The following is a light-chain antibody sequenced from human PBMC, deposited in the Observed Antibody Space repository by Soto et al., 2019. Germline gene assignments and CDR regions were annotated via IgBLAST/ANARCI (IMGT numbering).Light chain of an antibody. CDR3: GSWDSSLSAYV. CDR2: DDD. Sequence: QSALTQPASVSGSPGQSITISCTGTSGDVGGYNFVSWYQQHPGEGPKLIIYDDDKRPSGIPDRFSGSKSGTSATLGITGFQTGDEADYYCGSWDSSLSAYVFATGTKLTVL. CDR1: SGDVGGYNF. V-gene: IGLV2-14*03. J-gene: IGLJ1*01.